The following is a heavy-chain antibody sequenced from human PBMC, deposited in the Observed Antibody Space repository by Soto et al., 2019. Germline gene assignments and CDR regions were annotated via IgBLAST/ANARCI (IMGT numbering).Heavy chain of an antibody. CDR2: ISGSGGST. Sequence: EVQLLESGGGLVQPGGSLRLSCAASGFTFSSYAMSWVRQAPGKGLEWVSAISGSGGSTYYADSVKGRFTISRDNSKNTLYLQMNSVRAEDTAVYYCAKRSWRDSSGYPYWGQGTLVTVSS. CDR3: AKRSWRDSSGYPY. D-gene: IGHD3-22*01. V-gene: IGHV3-23*01. CDR1: GFTFSSYA. J-gene: IGHJ4*02.